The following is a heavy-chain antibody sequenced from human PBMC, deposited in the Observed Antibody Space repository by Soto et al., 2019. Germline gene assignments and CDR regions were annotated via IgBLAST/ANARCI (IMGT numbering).Heavy chain of an antibody. J-gene: IGHJ6*01. CDR2: IYYSGST. D-gene: IGHD3-3*02. V-gene: IGHV4-30-4*08. CDR3: ARSRIFGVVITYYGMDV. Sequence: SETLCLTCTVSGCSISSGDFYWIWIRQAPGKGLEWIGYIYYSGSTYYNPSLKSGVTISVDTSNNQFALKLSSVTAADTAVYYCARSRIFGVVITYYGMDVWGQGTTVT. CDR1: GCSISSGDFY.